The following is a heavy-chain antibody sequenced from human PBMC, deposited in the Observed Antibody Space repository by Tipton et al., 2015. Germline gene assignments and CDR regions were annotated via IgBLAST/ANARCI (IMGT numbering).Heavy chain of an antibody. V-gene: IGHV4-39*01. CDR3: ARHLVRSDSFDI. CDR2: IYFRGST. Sequence: TLSLTCTVSGGSFNSNTFYWGWIRQPPGKGLEWIGRIYFRGSTSYNPSVQSRVTISIDTSKKQFSLNLSSVTAADTAVYFCARHLVRSDSFDIWGQGTMVTVSS. CDR1: GGSFNSNTFY. J-gene: IGHJ3*02. D-gene: IGHD3-9*01.